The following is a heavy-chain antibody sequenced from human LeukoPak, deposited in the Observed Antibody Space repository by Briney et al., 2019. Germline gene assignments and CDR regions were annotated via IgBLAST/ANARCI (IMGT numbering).Heavy chain of an antibody. CDR2: IQSDGGNE. V-gene: IGHV3-30*02. CDR3: VRERAHWDLAY. CDR1: GFSFSTSG. D-gene: IGHD7-27*01. J-gene: IGHJ4*02. Sequence: GGSLRLSCAASGFSFSTSGMHWIRQAPGKGLEWVAFIQSDGGNEYYADCVKGRFTISRDSSKNTVHLQMNSLRAEDTAMYYCVRERAHWDLAYSRQRPPPTASS.